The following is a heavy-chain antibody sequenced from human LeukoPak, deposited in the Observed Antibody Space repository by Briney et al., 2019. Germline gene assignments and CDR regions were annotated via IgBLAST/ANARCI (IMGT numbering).Heavy chain of an antibody. CDR2: ISAYNGNT. J-gene: IGHJ4*02. Sequence: GASVKVSCKASGYTFTSYGISWVRLAPGQGLEWMGWISAYNGNTNYAQKLQGRVTMTTDTSTSTAYMELRSLRSDDTAVYYCARDPMYYYDSSGYYKTTDYWGQGTLVTVSS. D-gene: IGHD3-22*01. V-gene: IGHV1-18*01. CDR3: ARDPMYYYDSSGYYKTTDY. CDR1: GYTFTSYG.